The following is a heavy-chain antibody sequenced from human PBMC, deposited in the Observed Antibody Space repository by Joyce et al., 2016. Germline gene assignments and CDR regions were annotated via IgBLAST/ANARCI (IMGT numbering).Heavy chain of an antibody. J-gene: IGHJ3*02. Sequence: EVQLVESGGGLVQPGGSLRLSCAASGFTFSSYSRNWVRQAPGEGLEWVSYIRSSSSTIYYADSVKGRFTISRDNAKNSRYLQMNSLRAEDTAVYYCAKADYGDKIDAFDIWGQGTMVTVSS. CDR2: IRSSSSTI. V-gene: IGHV3-48*01. CDR1: GFTFSSYS. D-gene: IGHD4-17*01. CDR3: AKADYGDKIDAFDI.